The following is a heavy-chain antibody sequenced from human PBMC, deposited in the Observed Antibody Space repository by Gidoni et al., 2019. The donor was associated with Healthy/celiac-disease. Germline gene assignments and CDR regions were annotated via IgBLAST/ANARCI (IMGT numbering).Heavy chain of an antibody. CDR1: GFTFSSYY. J-gene: IGHJ4*02. CDR3: AKDMGMWFGELLSFEY. Sequence: EVQLLESGGGLVQPGGSLRRSCAASGFTFSSYYISWGRQAPGKGLEWVSAISGSGGSTYYADSVKGRFTISRDNSKNTLYLQMSSLRAEDTAVYYCAKDMGMWFGELLSFEYWGQGTLVTVSS. D-gene: IGHD3-10*01. V-gene: IGHV3-23*01. CDR2: ISGSGGST.